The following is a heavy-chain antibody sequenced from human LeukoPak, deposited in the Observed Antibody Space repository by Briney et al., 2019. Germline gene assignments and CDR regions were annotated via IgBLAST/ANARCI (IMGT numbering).Heavy chain of an antibody. Sequence: SETLSLTCTVPGGPINNYYWNWIRQPAGKGLEWIGRIYTAGSTYYNPSLKSRVTMSVQTSKNQFSLKLSYVTAADTAVYYCAKDGRVKSVVVPAAIKSGGYWGQGTLVTVSS. V-gene: IGHV4-4*07. CDR1: GGPINNYY. J-gene: IGHJ4*02. CDR3: AKDGRVKSVVVPAAIKSGGY. CDR2: IYTAGST. D-gene: IGHD2-2*02.